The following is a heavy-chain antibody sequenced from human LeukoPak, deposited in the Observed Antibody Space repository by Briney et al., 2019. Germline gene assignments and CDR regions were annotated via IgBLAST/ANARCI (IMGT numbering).Heavy chain of an antibody. V-gene: IGHV4-34*01. D-gene: IGHD1-14*01. CDR1: GCSFSGYS. Sequence: SETLSLTCAVYGCSFSGYSLSWIRQPPGKGLEWIGLINHSGSTNSNQSPKSVVTISVDTSKNQLSLRLCSVTAADTAVYYCARVSRLRAFSDYWGQRTLVTVSS. J-gene: IGHJ4*02. CDR3: ARVSRLRAFSDY. CDR2: INHSGST.